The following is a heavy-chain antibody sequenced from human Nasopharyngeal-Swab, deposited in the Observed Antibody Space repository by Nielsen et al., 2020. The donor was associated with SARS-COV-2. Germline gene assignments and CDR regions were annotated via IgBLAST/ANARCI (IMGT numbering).Heavy chain of an antibody. Sequence: SGPTPVKPTQTLTLTCTFSGFSLSTSGMCVSWIRPPPGKALEWLARIDWDDDKYYSTSLKTRLTISKDTSKNQVVLTMTNMDPVDTATYYCARILSSSSWTYYFDYWGQGTLVTVSS. CDR1: GFSLSTSGMC. CDR2: IDWDDDK. J-gene: IGHJ4*02. D-gene: IGHD6-13*01. V-gene: IGHV2-70*11. CDR3: ARILSSSSWTYYFDY.